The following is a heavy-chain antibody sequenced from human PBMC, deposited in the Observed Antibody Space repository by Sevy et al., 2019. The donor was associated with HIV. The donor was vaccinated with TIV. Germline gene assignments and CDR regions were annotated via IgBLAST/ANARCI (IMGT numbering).Heavy chain of an antibody. CDR3: AQETVGRFDS. CDR1: GFTFSAYW. CDR2: IKSDGSDK. D-gene: IGHD3-16*01. J-gene: IGHJ4*02. V-gene: IGHV3-7*01. Sequence: GGCLRLSCAASGFTFSAYWMNWVRQAPGKGLEWVANIKSDGSDKQYVDSVEGRFTISRDNAKNSLYLQMNSLRVEDTAVYYCAQETVGRFDSWGQGTLVTVSS.